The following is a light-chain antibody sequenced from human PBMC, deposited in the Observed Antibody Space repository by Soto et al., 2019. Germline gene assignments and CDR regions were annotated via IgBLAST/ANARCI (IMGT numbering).Light chain of an antibody. CDR3: QQRTDRPPWT. CDR2: DAS. V-gene: IGKV3-11*01. CDR1: QSIGLA. J-gene: IGKJ1*01. Sequence: EIVLTQSPATLSLSPGERATLSCRASQSIGLAIAWYQHKPGQAPRLLIFDASQRATGIPARLRGSGSGTDFTLSISSLEPEDFAVYYCQQRTDRPPWTFGQGNKVESK.